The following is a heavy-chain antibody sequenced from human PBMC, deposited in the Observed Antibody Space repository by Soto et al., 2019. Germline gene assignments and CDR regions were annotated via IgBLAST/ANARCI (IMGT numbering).Heavy chain of an antibody. CDR3: ARRVLRTVFGLVTTTAIYFDF. CDR1: GFSLTTSGVG. CDR2: IYWDDDK. V-gene: IGHV2-5*02. J-gene: IGHJ4*02. Sequence: QITLNESGPTVVRPTETLTLTCRFAGFSLTTSGVGVGWIRQSPGKAPEWLALIYWDDDKRYSASLKSRLTITKDTSKNQVVLTVSDLDPTDTATYYCARRVLRTVFGLVTTTAIYFDFWGQGTPVAFSA. D-gene: IGHD3-3*01.